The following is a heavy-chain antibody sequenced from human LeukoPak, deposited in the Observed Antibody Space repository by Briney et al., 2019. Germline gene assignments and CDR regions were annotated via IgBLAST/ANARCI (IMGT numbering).Heavy chain of an antibody. Sequence: GGSLRLSCVVSGFPFTNARMSWVRQAPGKGLEWVGRIKSKTDGGTADYAAPVRGRFTMWRDDARSALYLQMNSLQTEDTAVYYCTPDLMDVWGKGTTVTVSS. CDR2: IKSKTDGGTA. CDR1: GFPFTNAR. V-gene: IGHV3-15*01. CDR3: TPDLMDV. J-gene: IGHJ6*03.